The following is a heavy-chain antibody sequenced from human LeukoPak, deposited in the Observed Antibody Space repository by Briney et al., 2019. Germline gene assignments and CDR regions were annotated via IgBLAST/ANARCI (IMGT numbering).Heavy chain of an antibody. V-gene: IGHV1-69*13. CDR3: ARITAAAGSNYYYYGMDV. Sequence: GASVKVSCKASGYTFTSYGISWVRQAPGQGLEWMGGIIPIFGTANYAQKFQGRVTITADESTSTAYMELSSLRSEDTAVYYCARITAAAGSNYYYYGMDVWGQGTTVTVSS. D-gene: IGHD6-13*01. CDR2: IIPIFGTA. J-gene: IGHJ6*02. CDR1: GYTFTSYG.